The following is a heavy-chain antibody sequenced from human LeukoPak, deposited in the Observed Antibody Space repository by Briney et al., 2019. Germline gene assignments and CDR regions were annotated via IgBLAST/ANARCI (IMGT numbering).Heavy chain of an antibody. CDR1: EYTFASYD. CDR3: ARSPWGDVASDKSFEF. V-gene: IGHV1-8*01. Sequence: GASVKVSCKASEYTFASYDINWVRQAPGQGLEWMGWMNPNSGNTGYAQKFQGRVTMTRNTSINIAYMELSSLRFEDTAVYYCARSPWGDVASDKSFEFWGQGTLVTVSS. CDR2: MNPNSGNT. D-gene: IGHD3-10*01. J-gene: IGHJ4*02.